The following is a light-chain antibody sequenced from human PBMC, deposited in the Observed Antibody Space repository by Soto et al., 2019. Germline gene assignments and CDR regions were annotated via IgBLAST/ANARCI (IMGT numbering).Light chain of an antibody. V-gene: IGKV3-20*01. J-gene: IGKJ1*01. Sequence: EIVLTQSPGTLSLSPGERATLSCRASQSVSSSYLAWYQQTPVHPPRLLIYGASCMATGIPDRFSGSGSGNDFTITISRLEPDVFAVYYCQQYGSSRTFGQGTNVESK. CDR3: QQYGSSRT. CDR2: GAS. CDR1: QSVSSSY.